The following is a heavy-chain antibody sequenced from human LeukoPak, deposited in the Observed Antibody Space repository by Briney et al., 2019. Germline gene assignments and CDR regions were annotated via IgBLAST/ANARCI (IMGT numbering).Heavy chain of an antibody. CDR3: ARGPPYYGDYDPYYFDY. V-gene: IGHV1-18*01. Sequence: ASVKVSCKASGYTFTSYGISWVRQAPGQGLEWMGWISAYNGNTNYAQKLQGRVTMTTDTSTSTAYMELRSLRSDDTAVYYCARGPPYYGDYDPYYFDYWGQGTLVTVSS. D-gene: IGHD4-17*01. CDR2: ISAYNGNT. CDR1: GYTFTSYG. J-gene: IGHJ4*02.